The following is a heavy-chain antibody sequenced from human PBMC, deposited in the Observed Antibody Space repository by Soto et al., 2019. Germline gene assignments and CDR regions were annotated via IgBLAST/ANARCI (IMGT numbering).Heavy chain of an antibody. D-gene: IGHD2-21*02. CDR2: FNPANQNT. J-gene: IGHJ4*02. CDR1: GYTFSKYG. CDR3: ARVKFGDPFDV. V-gene: IGHV1-18*01. Sequence: QVQLVQSGTEVKRPGASVKVSCKASGYTFSKYGVSWMRQAPGQGLEWVGWFNPANQNTNYEQQFQDRVSMTADTSTSTAYMELRGLRSDDTAVYYCARVKFGDPFDVWGQGTLVTV.